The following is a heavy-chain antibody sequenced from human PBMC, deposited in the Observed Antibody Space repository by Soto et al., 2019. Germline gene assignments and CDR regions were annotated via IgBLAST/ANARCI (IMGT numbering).Heavy chain of an antibody. J-gene: IGHJ5*02. V-gene: IGHV3-30*18. CDR2: ISYDGTTK. Sequence: GGSLRLSCAASGFTFSRYGMQWVRQAPGKGLEWVAVISYDGTTKDYIDSVKGRFTISRDNSRNTLYLHMNNLRTEDTAVHYCAKPRSSLEWPPFDPWGHGTLVTVSS. CDR1: GFTFSRYG. CDR3: AKPRSSLEWPPFDP. D-gene: IGHD3-3*01.